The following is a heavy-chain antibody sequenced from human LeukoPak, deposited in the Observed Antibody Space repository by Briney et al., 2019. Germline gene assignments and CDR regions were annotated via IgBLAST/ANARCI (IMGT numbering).Heavy chain of an antibody. CDR3: ARGCPIMDSSGYQDY. CDR1: GFTFSSYA. CDR2: ISGSGGST. Sequence: PGGSLRLSCAASGFTFSSYAMSWVRQAPGKGLEWVSAISGSGGSTYYADSVKGRFTISRDNSKNTLYLQMNSLRAEDTAVYYCARGCPIMDSSGYQDYWGQGTLVTVSS. V-gene: IGHV3-23*01. J-gene: IGHJ4*02. D-gene: IGHD3-22*01.